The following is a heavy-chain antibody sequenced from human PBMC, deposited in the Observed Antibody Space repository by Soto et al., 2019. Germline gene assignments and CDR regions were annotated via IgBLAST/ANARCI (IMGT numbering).Heavy chain of an antibody. CDR1: GGSIGYYY. J-gene: IGHJ4*02. Sequence: PSETLSLTCSISGGSIGYYYWSWIRQPPGKGLEWIGYIFYSGSTTYNPSLKSRVTISLDTSKNQFFLKLSSVTAADTAVYYCARCYGSGSYYNGLFDHWGQGSLVTVSS. CDR2: IFYSGST. CDR3: ARCYGSGSYYNGLFDH. D-gene: IGHD3-10*01. V-gene: IGHV4-59*01.